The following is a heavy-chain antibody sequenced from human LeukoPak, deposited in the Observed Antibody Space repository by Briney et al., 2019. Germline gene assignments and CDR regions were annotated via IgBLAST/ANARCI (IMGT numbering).Heavy chain of an antibody. Sequence: GASVKVSCKASGYTFTGYYMHWVRQAPGQGLEWMGWINPNSGGTNYAQKFQGRVTMTRDTFIRTAYMELSRMRSDDTAVHYCARGGGGGNYVLGYMDVWGKGTTVTVSS. CDR1: GYTFTGYY. J-gene: IGHJ6*03. CDR2: INPNSGGT. CDR3: ARGGGGGNYVLGYMDV. D-gene: IGHD4-23*01. V-gene: IGHV1-2*02.